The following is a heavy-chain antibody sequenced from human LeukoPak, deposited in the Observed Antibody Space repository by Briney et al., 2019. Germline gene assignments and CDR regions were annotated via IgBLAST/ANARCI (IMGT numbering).Heavy chain of an antibody. V-gene: IGHV3-30*18. Sequence: GGSRRLSCAASGFTFSSYGMHWVRQAPGKGLEWVAVISYDGSNKYYADSVKGRFTISRDNSKNTLYLQMNSLRAEDTAVYYCAKVSGDGVDYWGQGTLVTVSS. D-gene: IGHD7-27*01. J-gene: IGHJ4*02. CDR2: ISYDGSNK. CDR3: AKVSGDGVDY. CDR1: GFTFSSYG.